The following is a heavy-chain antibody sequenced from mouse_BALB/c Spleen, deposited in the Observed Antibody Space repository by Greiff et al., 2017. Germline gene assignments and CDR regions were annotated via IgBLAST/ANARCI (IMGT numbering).Heavy chain of an antibody. V-gene: IGHV7-3*02. CDR1: GFTFTDYY. Sequence: EVNLVESGGGLVQPGGSLRLSCATSGFTFTDYYMSWVRQPPGKALEWLGFIRNKANGYTTEYSASVKGRFTISRDNSQSILYLQMTTLRAEDSATYYCARDEGWDYWGQGTTLTVSS. CDR3: ARDEGWDY. CDR2: IRNKANGYTT. D-gene: IGHD3-3*01. J-gene: IGHJ2*01.